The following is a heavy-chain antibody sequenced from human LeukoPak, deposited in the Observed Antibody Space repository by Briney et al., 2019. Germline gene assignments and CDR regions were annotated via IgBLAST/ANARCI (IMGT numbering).Heavy chain of an antibody. D-gene: IGHD4-17*01. CDR1: GGSISSSSHY. Sequence: PSETLSLTCTVSGGSISSSSHYWGWFRQPPGKGLEWIGYIYYSGSSFCNPSLKSRVTMSVDTSKNQFSLRLNSVTAADTAVYYCARGPTVTTDYWGQGTLVIVSS. V-gene: IGHV4-39*01. J-gene: IGHJ4*02. CDR3: ARGPTVTTDY. CDR2: IYYSGSS.